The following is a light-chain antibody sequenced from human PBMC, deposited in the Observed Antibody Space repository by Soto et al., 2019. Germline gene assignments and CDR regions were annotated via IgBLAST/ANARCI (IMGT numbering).Light chain of an antibody. Sequence: QSALTQPRSVSGSPGQSVTISCTGTSSDIGGYIYVSWYQQHPGKAPKLVICDVSQRPSGVPDRFSGSKSGNTASLTISGLQAEDEAGYYCCSYAGSYTLLFGGGTQLTVL. V-gene: IGLV2-11*01. CDR3: CSYAGSYTLL. CDR1: SSDIGGYIY. CDR2: DVS. J-gene: IGLJ2*01.